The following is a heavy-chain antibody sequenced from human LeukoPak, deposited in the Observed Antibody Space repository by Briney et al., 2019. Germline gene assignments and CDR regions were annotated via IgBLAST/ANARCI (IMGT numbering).Heavy chain of an antibody. D-gene: IGHD3-3*01. CDR3: ARRGYYDFWSGYSNVYYYMDV. J-gene: IGHJ6*03. V-gene: IGHV1-69*04. CDR2: IIPILGIA. Sequence: GSSVKVSCKASGGTFSSYAISWVRQAPGQGLEWMGRIIPILGIANYAQKFQGRVTITADKSTSTAYMELSSLRSDDTAVYYCARRGYYDFWSGYSNVYYYMDVWGKGTTVTVSS. CDR1: GGTFSSYA.